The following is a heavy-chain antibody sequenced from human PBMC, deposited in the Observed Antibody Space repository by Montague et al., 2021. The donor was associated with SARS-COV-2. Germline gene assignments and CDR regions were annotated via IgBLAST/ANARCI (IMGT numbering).Heavy chain of an antibody. CDR3: ARVSRGSYYNWFDP. Sequence: SLRLSCAASGFTFSSYAMHWVRQAPGKGLEWVVVISYDGSNKYYADSVKGRFTISRDNSKNTLYLQMNSLRAEDTAVYYCARVSRGSYYNWFDPWGQGTLVTVSS. CDR1: GFTFSSYA. J-gene: IGHJ5*02. CDR2: ISYDGSNK. V-gene: IGHV3-30-3*01. D-gene: IGHD1-26*01.